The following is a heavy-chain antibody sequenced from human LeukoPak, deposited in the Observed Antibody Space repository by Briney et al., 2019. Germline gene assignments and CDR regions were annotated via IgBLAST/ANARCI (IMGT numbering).Heavy chain of an antibody. V-gene: IGHV3-11*04. J-gene: IGHJ3*02. D-gene: IGHD2-2*01. CDR2: ISSSSTTI. CDR3: ARDRRGYCRSTSCHHDAFDI. Sequence: GGSLRLSCAASGFTFSDYYMSWIRQAPGKGLEWVSHISSSSTTIYYADSVKGRFTISRDNAKNSLYLQVNSLRAEDTAVYYRARDRRGYCRSTSCHHDAFDIWGQGTMVTVSS. CDR1: GFTFSDYY.